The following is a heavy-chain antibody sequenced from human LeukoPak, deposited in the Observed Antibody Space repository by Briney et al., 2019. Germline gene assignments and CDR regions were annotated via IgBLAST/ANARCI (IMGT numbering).Heavy chain of an antibody. Sequence: ASVKVSCKASGYTFTSYAISWVRQAPGQGLEWMGGIIPIFGTANYAQKFQGRVTITADKSTSTAYMELSSLRSEDTAVYYCAGGYSYALNDAFDIWGQGTMVTVSS. CDR3: AGGYSYALNDAFDI. CDR2: IIPIFGTA. CDR1: GYTFTSYA. J-gene: IGHJ3*02. D-gene: IGHD5-18*01. V-gene: IGHV1-69*06.